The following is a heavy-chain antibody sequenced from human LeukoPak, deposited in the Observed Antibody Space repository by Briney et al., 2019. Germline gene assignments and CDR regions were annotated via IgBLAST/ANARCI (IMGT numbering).Heavy chain of an antibody. V-gene: IGHV4-4*07. J-gene: IGHJ5*02. CDR3: ARDSGTTGEVKFDP. Sequence: SETLSLTCTVSGGPISRYYWSWIRQPAGKGLEWIGRIYSDGTITYNPSLQSRLTMSIDTSKSQFSLKLSFVTAADTAVYYCARDSGTTGEVKFDPWGQGTLVTVSS. CDR2: IYSDGTI. D-gene: IGHD4-17*01. CDR1: GGPISRYY.